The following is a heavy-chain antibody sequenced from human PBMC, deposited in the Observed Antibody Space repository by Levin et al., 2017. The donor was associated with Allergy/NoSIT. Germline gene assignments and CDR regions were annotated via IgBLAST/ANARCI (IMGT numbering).Heavy chain of an antibody. D-gene: IGHD3-10*01. V-gene: IGHV4-39*01. CDR2: IYYSGNT. J-gene: IGHJ2*01. Sequence: SETLSLTCAVSGGSISSGSYYWGWIRQPPGKGLEWIGNIYYSGNTYYNPSLKSRVTMSVDTSKNQFSLRLNSVTAADTAVYYCARLEHYGSGAFRYFDLWGRGTLVTVSS. CDR1: GGSISSGSYY. CDR3: ARLEHYGSGAFRYFDL.